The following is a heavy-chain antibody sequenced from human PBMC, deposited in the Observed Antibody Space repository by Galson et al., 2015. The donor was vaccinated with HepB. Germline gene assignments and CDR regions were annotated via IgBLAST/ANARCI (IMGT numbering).Heavy chain of an antibody. V-gene: IGHV3-7*03. J-gene: IGHJ5*02. CDR1: GFTLSSYW. CDR3: ARTGGTGSPFDP. D-gene: IGHD1-1*01. CDR2: IKQDGSEK. Sequence: SLRLSCAASGFTLSSYWMSWVRQAPGKGLEWVANIKQDGSEKYYVDSVKGRFTISRDNAKNSLYLQMNSLRAEDTAVYYCARTGGTGSPFDPWGQGTLVTVSS.